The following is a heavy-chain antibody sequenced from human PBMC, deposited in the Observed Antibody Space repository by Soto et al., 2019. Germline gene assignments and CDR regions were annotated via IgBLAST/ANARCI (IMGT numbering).Heavy chain of an antibody. CDR3: TRFQEGVTPFDY. V-gene: IGHV3-73*01. Sequence: GGSLRLSCAASGFSFSDFNIHWVRQASGKGLEWVSRVRSKANNHGTAYAASVKGRFTVSRDDSKNTAYLQMDGLRTEDTAVYYCTRFQEGVTPFDYWGQGALVTVSS. D-gene: IGHD3-10*01. CDR1: GFSFSDFN. J-gene: IGHJ4*02. CDR2: VRSKANNHGT.